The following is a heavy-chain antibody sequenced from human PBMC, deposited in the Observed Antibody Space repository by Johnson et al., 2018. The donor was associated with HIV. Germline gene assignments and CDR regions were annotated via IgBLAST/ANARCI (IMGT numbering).Heavy chain of an antibody. J-gene: IGHJ3*02. V-gene: IGHV3-9*01. CDR3: ALAAIAGAGDAFDI. D-gene: IGHD6-13*01. CDR2: ISWNSGSI. Sequence: VQLVESGGGVVQPGRSLRLSCAASGFTFDDYAMHWVRQAPGKVLAWVSCISWNSGSIGYSDSVQCRFTISRDNAKYSLYLQLNSLRAEDTAVYYCALAAIAGAGDAFDIWGQGTMVTVSS. CDR1: GFTFDDYA.